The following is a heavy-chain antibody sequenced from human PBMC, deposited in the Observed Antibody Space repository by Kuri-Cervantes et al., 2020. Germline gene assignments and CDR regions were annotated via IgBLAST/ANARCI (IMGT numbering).Heavy chain of an antibody. Sequence: ETLSLTCAASGFTFSSYWMSWVRQAPGKGLEWVANIKQDGSEKYYVDSVKGRFTISRDNAKNSLYLQTNSLRAEDTAVYYCARDKYYDSSGWFDPWGQGTLVTVSS. CDR3: ARDKYYDSSGWFDP. D-gene: IGHD3-22*01. J-gene: IGHJ5*02. CDR1: GFTFSSYW. CDR2: IKQDGSEK. V-gene: IGHV3-7*01.